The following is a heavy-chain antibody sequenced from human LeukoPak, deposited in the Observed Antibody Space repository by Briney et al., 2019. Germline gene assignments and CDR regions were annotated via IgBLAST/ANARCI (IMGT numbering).Heavy chain of an antibody. D-gene: IGHD1-26*01. CDR1: GFTFSSYW. V-gene: IGHV3-7*01. J-gene: IGHJ3*02. CDR2: IKQDGSEK. CDR3: ARASDSGSYWQPTTAFDI. Sequence: GGSLRLSCAASGFTFSSYWMRWVRQAPGKVLEWVAIIKQDGSEKYYVDSVKGRFTISRDNAKNSLYLQMNSLRAEDTAVYYCARASDSGSYWQPTTAFDIWGQRTMVTVSS.